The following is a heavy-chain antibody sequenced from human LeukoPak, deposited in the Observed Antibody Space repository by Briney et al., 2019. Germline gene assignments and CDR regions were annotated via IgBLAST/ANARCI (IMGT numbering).Heavy chain of an antibody. V-gene: IGHV3-48*01. CDR1: GFTFSSYS. Sequence: GGSLRLSCAASGFTFSSYSMNWVRQAPGKGLEWVSYISSSSSTIYYADSVKGRFTISRDNAKNSLYLQMNSLRAEDTAVYYCARFRGIAARPGYYYMDVWGKGTTVTVSS. D-gene: IGHD6-6*01. CDR2: ISSSSSTI. CDR3: ARFRGIAARPGYYYMDV. J-gene: IGHJ6*03.